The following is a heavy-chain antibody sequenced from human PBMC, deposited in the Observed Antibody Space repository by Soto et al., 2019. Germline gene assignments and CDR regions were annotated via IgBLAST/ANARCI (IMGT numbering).Heavy chain of an antibody. CDR1: GFTFSSYG. Sequence: QVQLVESGGGVVQPGRSLRLSCAASGFTFSSYGMHWVRQAPGKGLEWVAVIWYDGSNKYYADSVKGRFTISRDNSKNTLYLQMNSRRAEDTAVYYCARDGITPLAGYSSGWYLGYWGQGTLVTVSS. CDR2: IWYDGSNK. CDR3: ARDGITPLAGYSSGWYLGY. J-gene: IGHJ4*02. V-gene: IGHV3-33*01. D-gene: IGHD6-19*01.